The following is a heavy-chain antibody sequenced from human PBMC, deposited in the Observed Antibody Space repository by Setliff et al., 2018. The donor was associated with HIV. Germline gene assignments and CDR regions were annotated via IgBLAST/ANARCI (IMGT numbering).Heavy chain of an antibody. CDR1: GYKFSSYW. D-gene: IGHD2-15*01. Sequence: GESLKISCKGSGYKFSSYWIGWVRQMPGKGLEWMGIIYPGDSDTRYSTSFQGQVTISADKSTNTAHLQWTGLKASDTAMYYFARLPNAATYQSYYMDVWGEGTTVTVSS. V-gene: IGHV5-51*01. CDR3: ARLPNAATYQSYYMDV. J-gene: IGHJ6*03. CDR2: IYPGDSDT.